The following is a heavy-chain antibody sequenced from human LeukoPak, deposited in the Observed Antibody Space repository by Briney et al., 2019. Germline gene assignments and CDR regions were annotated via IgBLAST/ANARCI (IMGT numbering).Heavy chain of an antibody. J-gene: IGHJ4*02. CDR1: GGTFSSYA. CDR2: IIPILGIA. CDR3: AREVTGYSSNWGH. D-gene: IGHD6-13*01. V-gene: IGHV1-69*04. Sequence: GASVKVSCKASGGTFSSYAISWVRQAPGQGLEWMGRIIPILGIANYAQKFQGRVTITADKSTSTAYMELSSLRSEDRAVYYCAREVTGYSSNWGHWGQGTLVTVSS.